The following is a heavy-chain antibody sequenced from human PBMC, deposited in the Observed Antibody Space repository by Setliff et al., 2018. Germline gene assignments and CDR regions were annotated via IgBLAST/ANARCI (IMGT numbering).Heavy chain of an antibody. J-gene: IGHJ5*02. CDR1: GYTFTSYA. D-gene: IGHD3-3*01. Sequence: ASVKVSCKASGYTFTSYAMNWVRQAPGQGLEWMGWINTNTGNPTYAQGFTGRVVFSLDTSVSTAYLKISSLKAEDTAVYYCARGPLHYDFWGGYYTVSWFDPWGQGTMVTVSS. V-gene: IGHV7-4-1*02. CDR2: INTNTGNP. CDR3: ARGPLHYDFWGGYYTVSWFDP.